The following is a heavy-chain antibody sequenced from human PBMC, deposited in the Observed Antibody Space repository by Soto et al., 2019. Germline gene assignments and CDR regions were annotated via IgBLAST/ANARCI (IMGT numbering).Heavy chain of an antibody. CDR3: ARSRGYCSSTSCYDSSGDY. CDR1: GFTFSSYA. CDR2: ISYDGSNK. Sequence: QVQLVESGGGVVQPGRSLRLSCAASGFTFSSYAMHWVRQAPGKGLEWVAVISYDGSNKYYADSVKGRFTISRDNSKNTLYLQMHSLRAEDTAVYYCARSRGYCSSTSCYDSSGDYWGQGTLVTVSS. J-gene: IGHJ4*02. D-gene: IGHD2-2*01. V-gene: IGHV3-30-3*01.